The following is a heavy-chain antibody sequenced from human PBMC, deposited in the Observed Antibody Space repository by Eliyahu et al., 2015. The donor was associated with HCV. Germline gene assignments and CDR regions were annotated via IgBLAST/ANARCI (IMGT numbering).Heavy chain of an antibody. CDR1: GFTFNTYG. CDR2: IWYDGTNE. D-gene: IGHD6-6*01. Sequence: QVQLVXSGGGVVQPGRSLXLSCXAXGFTFNTYGXXWVRXAPGKGLEWVAVIWYDGTNEYYADSVKGRFTISRDNSKSTLYLQMNSLRAEDTAVYYCARGITPRLYFYYGMDVWGQGTTVTVSS. CDR3: ARGITPRLYFYYGMDV. J-gene: IGHJ6*02. V-gene: IGHV3-33*01.